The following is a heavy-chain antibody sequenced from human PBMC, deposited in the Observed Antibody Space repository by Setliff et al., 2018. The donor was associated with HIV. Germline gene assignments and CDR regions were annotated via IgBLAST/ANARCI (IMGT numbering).Heavy chain of an antibody. CDR1: SESIVSYY. D-gene: IGHD1-1*01. V-gene: IGHV4-4*08. CDR3: SRAAYDAVDWLDP. CDR2: IHTSGRT. Sequence: SETLSLTCAVSSESIVSYYWNWIRQPPGRGLEWIGYIHTSGRTKYNPSLKSRLTILVDTSKKQFSLRLTSVTAADTTVYYCSRAAYDAVDWLDPWGQGTLVTVSS. J-gene: IGHJ5*02.